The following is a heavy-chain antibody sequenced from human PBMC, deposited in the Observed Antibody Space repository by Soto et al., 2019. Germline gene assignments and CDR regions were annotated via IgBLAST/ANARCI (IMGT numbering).Heavy chain of an antibody. Sequence: QVQLMQSGAEVKKPGASVKVSCKASGYTFTSYAMHWVRQAPGQRLEWMGWINAGNGNTKYSQKFQGRVTITRDTTASTAYMELSSLRSEDTAVYYCARARMAVAGTSLARWFDPWGQGTLVTVSS. CDR3: ARARMAVAGTSLARWFDP. CDR2: INAGNGNT. CDR1: GYTFTSYA. J-gene: IGHJ5*02. V-gene: IGHV1-3*01. D-gene: IGHD6-19*01.